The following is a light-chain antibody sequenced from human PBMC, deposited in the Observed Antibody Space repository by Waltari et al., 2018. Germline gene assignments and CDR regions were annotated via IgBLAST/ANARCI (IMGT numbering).Light chain of an antibody. V-gene: IGKV1-NL1*01. CDR2: DAS. CDR3: QQYFEFPRT. J-gene: IGKJ1*01. Sequence: DILMTQSPSSLSASVGDRVTITCRASQGISDSLAWYQQKPGKAPKVLLHDASSLESGVPSRFSGSGSGTEFTLTISRLQPEDFATYYCQQYFEFPRTFGQGTRVDIK. CDR1: QGISDS.